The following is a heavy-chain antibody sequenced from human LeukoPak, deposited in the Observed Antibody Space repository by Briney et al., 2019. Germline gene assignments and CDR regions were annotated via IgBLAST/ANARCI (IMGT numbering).Heavy chain of an antibody. CDR2: ISGSGTNT. CDR1: GFTFTDYA. J-gene: IGHJ4*02. D-gene: IGHD3-10*01. V-gene: IGHV3-23*01. CDR3: VNMMDYYGSGSIDY. Sequence: GGSLRLSCAASGFTFTDYALSWVRQAPGKGLEWVSRISGSGTNTHYADSVKGRFTISRDNSKNRLFLQMNSLRAEDTAVYYCVNMMDYYGSGSIDYWGQGTLVTVSS.